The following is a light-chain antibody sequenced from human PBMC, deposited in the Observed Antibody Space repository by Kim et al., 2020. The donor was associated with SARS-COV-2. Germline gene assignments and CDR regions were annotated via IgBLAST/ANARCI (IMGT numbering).Light chain of an antibody. CDR2: QDS. V-gene: IGLV3-1*01. CDR1: KLGDKY. J-gene: IGLJ2*01. CDR3: QAWDSSTVV. Sequence: VTPGQTTSITCAGDKLGDKYACWYQQKPGQSPVLVIYQDSKRPSGIPERFSGSNSGNTATLTISGTQAMDEADYYCQAWDSSTVVFGGGTQLTVL.